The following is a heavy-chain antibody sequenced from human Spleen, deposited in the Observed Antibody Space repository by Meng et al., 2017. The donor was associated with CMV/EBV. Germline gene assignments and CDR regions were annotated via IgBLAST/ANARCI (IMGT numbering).Heavy chain of an antibody. CDR1: GYTFTGYY. CDR3: ARNYGMDV. Sequence: KVSCKASGYTFTGYYIHWVRQMPGKGLEWMGIIYPGDSDTRYSPSFQGQVTISADKSISTAYLQWSSLKASDTAMYYCARNYGMDVWGQGTTVTVSS. CDR2: IYPGDSDT. J-gene: IGHJ6*02. V-gene: IGHV5-51*01.